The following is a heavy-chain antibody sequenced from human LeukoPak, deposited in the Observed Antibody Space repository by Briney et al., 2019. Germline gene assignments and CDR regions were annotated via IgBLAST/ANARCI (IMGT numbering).Heavy chain of an antibody. J-gene: IGHJ4*02. D-gene: IGHD3-10*01. CDR2: IKSKTDGGTT. CDR3: TTAFSFYYGSGSYKDY. Sequence: MTGGSLRLSCAASGFTFSNAWMSWVCQAPGKGLEWVGRIKSKTDGGTTDYAAPVKGRFTISRDDSKNTLYLQMNSLKTEDTAVYYCTTAFSFYYGSGSYKDYWGQGTLVTVSS. CDR1: GFTFSNAW. V-gene: IGHV3-15*01.